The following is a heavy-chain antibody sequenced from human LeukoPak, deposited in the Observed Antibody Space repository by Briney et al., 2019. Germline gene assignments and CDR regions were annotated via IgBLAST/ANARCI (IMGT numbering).Heavy chain of an antibody. CDR3: ARDHQGNSWPDY. D-gene: IGHD6-13*01. J-gene: IGHJ4*02. V-gene: IGHV4-39*07. Sequence: SETLSLTCSVSPDSISSSSHYWGWIRQPPGRGLEWVGSIYYSGRTYYNPSLQSRVTISVDTSKNQFSLKLSSVTAADTAIYYCARDHQGNSWPDYWGQGTLVTVSS. CDR2: IYYSGRT. CDR1: PDSISSSSHY.